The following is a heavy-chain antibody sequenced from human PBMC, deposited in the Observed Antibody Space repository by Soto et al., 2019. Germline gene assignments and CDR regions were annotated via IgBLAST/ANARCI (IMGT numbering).Heavy chain of an antibody. Sequence: QVQLQESGPGLVKPSQTLSLTCTVSGGSISNGGYYWSWIRQHPGKGLEWIGYIYYSGSTYYNPSLKSRVTISLDTSQNYFPRNLNSVPAADAGVFYCGRAPLLGGGYYGGGGGGMDVWGQGTAVTVSS. V-gene: IGHV4-31*03. J-gene: IGHJ6*02. D-gene: IGHD3-10*01. CDR1: GGSISNGGYY. CDR2: IYYSGST. CDR3: GRAPLLGGGYYGGGGGGMDV.